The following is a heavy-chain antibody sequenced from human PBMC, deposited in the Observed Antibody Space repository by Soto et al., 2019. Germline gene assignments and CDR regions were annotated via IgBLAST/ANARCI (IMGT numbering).Heavy chain of an antibody. CDR3: ARANSSTWYKLEYKWFDP. CDR1: GASINDFY. J-gene: IGHJ5*02. V-gene: IGHV4-59*01. Sequence: SETLSLTCTVSGASINDFYWSWIRQTPGKGLEWVGFMYYSETTKYNPSLKGRVNMSLDTSKNQVSLHLKSVTAADTAVYYCARANSSTWYKLEYKWFDPWAREPRSPSPQ. CDR2: MYYSETT. D-gene: IGHD6-13*01.